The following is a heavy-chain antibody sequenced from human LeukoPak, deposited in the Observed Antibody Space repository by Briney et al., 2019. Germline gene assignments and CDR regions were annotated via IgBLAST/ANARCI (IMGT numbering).Heavy chain of an antibody. Sequence: SVKVSCKASGGTFSSYAISWVRQAPGQGLEWMGGIIPIFGTANYAQKFQGRVTITADESTSTAYMELSSLRSEDTAVYYCARGALAAAGQPYYFDYWGQGTLVTVSS. CDR2: IIPIFGTA. CDR1: GGTFSSYA. CDR3: ARGALAAAGQPYYFDY. V-gene: IGHV1-69*13. J-gene: IGHJ4*02. D-gene: IGHD6-13*01.